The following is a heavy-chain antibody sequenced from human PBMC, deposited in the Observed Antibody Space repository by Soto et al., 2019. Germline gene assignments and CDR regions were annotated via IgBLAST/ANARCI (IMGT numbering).Heavy chain of an antibody. CDR2: SSYSGHT. CDR1: GGSVSSGGYL. Sequence: QVQLQESGPGLVKASQTLSLTCTVSGGSVSSGGYLWSWIRQHPGKGLEWIGYSSYSGHTYYSPSLKSRVSITVDTSNNQSSLILTSVTAADTAVYYCATTVGDVLMVENWGQGTLVTVSA. J-gene: IGHJ4*02. D-gene: IGHD2-8*01. V-gene: IGHV4-31*03. CDR3: ATTVGDVLMVEN.